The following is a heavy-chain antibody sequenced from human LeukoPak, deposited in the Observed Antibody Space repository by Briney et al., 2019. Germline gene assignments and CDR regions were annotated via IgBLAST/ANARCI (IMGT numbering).Heavy chain of an antibody. V-gene: IGHV1-18*01. J-gene: IGHJ4*02. CDR1: GYTFTSYG. D-gene: IGHD3-22*01. CDR2: ISAYNGNT. CDR3: ARSAQYYYDSSGYL. Sequence: ASVKVSCKASGYTFTSYGVRWVRQAPGQGLEWMGWISAYNGNTNYAQKLQGRVTMTTDTSTSTAYMELRSLRSDDTAVYYCARSAQYYYDSSGYLWGQGTLVTVSS.